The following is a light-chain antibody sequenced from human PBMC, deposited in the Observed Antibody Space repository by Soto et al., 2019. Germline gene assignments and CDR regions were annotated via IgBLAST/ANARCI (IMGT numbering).Light chain of an antibody. CDR2: TNK. J-gene: IGLJ2*01. V-gene: IGLV1-44*01. CDR3: ATWDDSLNGVV. CDR1: SSNIGSNT. Sequence: QSVLTQPHSASGTPGQRVTISCSGSSSNIGSNTVNWYQQLPGTAPKLLIYTNKQRPSGVPDRFSGSKSGTSASLAISGLQSEDEADYYCATWDDSLNGVVFGGGTKLTVL.